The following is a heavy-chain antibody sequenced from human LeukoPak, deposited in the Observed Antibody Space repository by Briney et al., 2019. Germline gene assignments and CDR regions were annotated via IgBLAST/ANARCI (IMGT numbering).Heavy chain of an antibody. CDR2: INHSGNT. V-gene: IGHV4-34*01. CDR1: GGSFIGSH. J-gene: IGHJ4*02. Sequence: SETLSLTCAVSGGSFIGSHWNWIRQPPGKELEWIGEINHSGNTNYNPSLKSRVTISVDTSKNQFSLKLRSVTAADTAVYYCARDPTTVVTLPYYFDDWGQGTLVTVSS. D-gene: IGHD4-23*01. CDR3: ARDPTTVVTLPYYFDD.